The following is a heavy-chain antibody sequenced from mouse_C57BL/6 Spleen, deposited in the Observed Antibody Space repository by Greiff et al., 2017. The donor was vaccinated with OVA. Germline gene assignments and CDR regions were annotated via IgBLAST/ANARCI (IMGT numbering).Heavy chain of an antibody. Sequence: EVQLQQSGPELVKPGASVKISCKASGYTFTDYYMNWVKQSHGKSLEWIGDINPNNGGTSYNQKFKGKATLTVDKSSSTAYMELRSLTSEDSAVYYCAVQDYYYGSSYGWFAYWGQGTLVTVSA. D-gene: IGHD1-1*01. CDR3: AVQDYYYGSSYGWFAY. CDR1: GYTFTDYY. J-gene: IGHJ3*01. CDR2: INPNNGGT. V-gene: IGHV1-26*01.